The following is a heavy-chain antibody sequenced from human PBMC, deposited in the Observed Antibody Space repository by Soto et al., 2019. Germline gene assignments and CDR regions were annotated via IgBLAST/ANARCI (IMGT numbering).Heavy chain of an antibody. CDR3: AKDLSDILTTPLYYYYYYGMDV. J-gene: IGHJ6*02. D-gene: IGHD4-17*01. CDR1: GFTFSSYA. V-gene: IGHV3-23*01. CDR2: ISGSGGST. Sequence: PGGSLRLSCAASGFTFSSYAMSWVRQAPGKGLEWVSAISGSGGSTYYADSVKGRFTISRDNSKNTLYLQMNSLRAEDTAVYYCAKDLSDILTTPLYYYYYYGMDVWGQGTTVTVSS.